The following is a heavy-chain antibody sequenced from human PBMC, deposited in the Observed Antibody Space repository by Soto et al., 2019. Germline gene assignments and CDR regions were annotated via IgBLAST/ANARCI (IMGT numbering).Heavy chain of an antibody. V-gene: IGHV4-4*02. CDR3: ARLSGISRSRGWDVFDD. CDR1: GGSISSSNW. J-gene: IGHJ4*02. Sequence: QVQLQESGPGLVKPSGTLSLTCAVSGGSISSSNWWSWVRQPPGKGLEWIGEIYHSGSTKYNPSLNSRVTIPVDKSKNQFSLKLSSVTAADTAVYYCARLSGISRSRGWDVFDDWGQGTLVTVSS. D-gene: IGHD1-20*01. CDR2: IYHSGST.